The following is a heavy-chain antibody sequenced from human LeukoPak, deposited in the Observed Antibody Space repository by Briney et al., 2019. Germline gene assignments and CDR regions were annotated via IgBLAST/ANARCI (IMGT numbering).Heavy chain of an antibody. J-gene: IGHJ4*02. CDR1: GFTFSSYG. CDR3: AKDGGYGSGSYYPDY. D-gene: IGHD3-10*01. CDR2: IRGGAGGA. Sequence: PGRSLRLSCAASGFTFSSYGMNWVRQAPGKGLEWVSSIRGGAGGAPYADSVKGRFTMSRDNSKNTLYLQMNSLRAEDTAVYYCAKDGGYGSGSYYPDYWGQGTLVTVSS. V-gene: IGHV3-23*01.